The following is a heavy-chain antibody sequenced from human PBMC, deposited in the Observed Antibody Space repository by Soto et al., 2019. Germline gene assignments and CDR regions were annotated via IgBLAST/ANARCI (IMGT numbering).Heavy chain of an antibody. CDR1: GGSFSGFY. J-gene: IGHJ2*01. CDR2: INHSGSS. V-gene: IGHV4-34*01. CDR3: ARMAGPWYFDL. Sequence: QVQLQQWGAGLLKPSETLSLTCAVHGGSFSGFYWTWIRQSPGKGLEWIGEINHSGSSNYNPPLKSRVIKSLDTSRNQFSLSLNSVTAADTAVYYCARMAGPWYFDLRGRGTLVTVSS.